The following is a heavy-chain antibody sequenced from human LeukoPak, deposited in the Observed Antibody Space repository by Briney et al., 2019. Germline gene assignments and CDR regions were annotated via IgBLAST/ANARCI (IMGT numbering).Heavy chain of an antibody. Sequence: GGSLRLSCAASGFTFSSYAESWVRQAPGKGQEWVSSISGSGGSTYSADSVKGRFTISRDNSKNTLYLQMNSLRAEDTALYYCAKDRSCTNDICHGDFDYWGQGTLVTVSS. V-gene: IGHV3-23*01. J-gene: IGHJ4*02. CDR3: AKDRSCTNDICHGDFDY. CDR2: ISGSGGST. D-gene: IGHD2-8*01. CDR1: GFTFSSYA.